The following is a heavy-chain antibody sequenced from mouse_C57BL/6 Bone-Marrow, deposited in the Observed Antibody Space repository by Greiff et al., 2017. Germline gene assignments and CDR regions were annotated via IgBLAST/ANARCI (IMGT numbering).Heavy chain of an antibody. Sequence: QVQLQQPGAELVKPGASVKLSCKASGYTFTSYWMQWVKQRPGQGLEWIGEIDPSDSYTNYNQKFKGKATLTVDTSSSTAYMQLSSLTSDDSAVYYSARSSLFDVGGTGPTVTVSS. V-gene: IGHV1-50*01. CDR2: IDPSDSYT. CDR3: ARSSLFDV. CDR1: GYTFTSYW. J-gene: IGHJ1*03.